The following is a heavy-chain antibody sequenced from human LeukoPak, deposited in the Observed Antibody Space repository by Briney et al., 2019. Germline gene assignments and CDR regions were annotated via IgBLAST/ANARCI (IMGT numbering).Heavy chain of an antibody. D-gene: IGHD5-18*01. CDR1: GYTFTSYG. J-gene: IGHJ4*02. CDR3: AREIGGYSCDY. CDR2: ISAYNGNT. Sequence: GASAKVSCKASGYTFTSYGISWVRQAPGQGLEWMGWISAYNGNTNYAQRLQDRVTMTTDTSTSTAYMELRSLRSDDTAVYYCAREIGGYSCDYWGQGTLVTVSS. V-gene: IGHV1-18*01.